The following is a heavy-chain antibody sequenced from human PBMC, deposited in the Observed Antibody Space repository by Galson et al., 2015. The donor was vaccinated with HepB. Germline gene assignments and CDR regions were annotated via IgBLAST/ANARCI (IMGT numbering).Heavy chain of an antibody. CDR1: GFSFGDYA. Sequence: SLRLSCAASGFSFGDYAMSWVRQAPGKGLEWVGFIRSKAYRGTTEYAASVKGRFTISRDDSKSIAYLQMNSLKTEDTAVYYCTGEDSGSGLNDYWGQGTLVTVSS. CDR2: IRSKAYRGTT. V-gene: IGHV3-49*04. D-gene: IGHD1-26*01. CDR3: TGEDSGSGLNDY. J-gene: IGHJ4*02.